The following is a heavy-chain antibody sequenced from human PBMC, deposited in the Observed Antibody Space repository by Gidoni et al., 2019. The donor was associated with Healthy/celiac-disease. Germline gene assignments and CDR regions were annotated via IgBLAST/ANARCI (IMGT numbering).Heavy chain of an antibody. CDR3: ARDDSSWYISDDY. CDR2: ISSSSSYI. CDR1: GFTFSSYS. V-gene: IGHV3-21*01. Sequence: EVQLVESGGGLVKPGGSLRLSCAASGFTFSSYSMNWVRQAPGKGLEWVSSISSSSSYIYYADSVKGRFTISRDNAKNSLYLQMNSLRAEDTAVYYCARDDSSWYISDDYWGQGTLVTVSS. J-gene: IGHJ4*02. D-gene: IGHD6-13*01.